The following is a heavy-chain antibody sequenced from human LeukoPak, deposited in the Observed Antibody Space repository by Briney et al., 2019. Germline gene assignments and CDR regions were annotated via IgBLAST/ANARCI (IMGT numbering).Heavy chain of an antibody. CDR3: ARADTSMVKVDY. V-gene: IGHV4-59*01. CDR1: GVSISSYS. D-gene: IGHD5-18*01. J-gene: IGHJ4*02. Sequence: SETLSLTCTVSGVSISSYSWTWIRQPPGKGLEWIGYIYYSGSTNYNPSLKSRVTISVDTSKNQFSLKLSSVTTADTAVYYCARADTSMVKVDYWGQGTLVTVSS. CDR2: IYYSGST.